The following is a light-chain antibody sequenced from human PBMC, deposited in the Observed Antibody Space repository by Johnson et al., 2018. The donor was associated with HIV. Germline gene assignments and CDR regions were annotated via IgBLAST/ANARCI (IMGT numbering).Light chain of an antibody. CDR2: EKN. J-gene: IGLJ1*01. CDR3: GTWDSSLGAYV. CDR1: SSNIGNNY. Sequence: QSVLTQPPSVSAATGQKVTISCSGSSSNIGNNYVSWYQQVPGTAPKLLIYEKNKRPSGIPDRFSASMSGTSATLDITGLQTGDEGDYYCGTWDSSLGAYVCGTGTKVTVL. V-gene: IGLV1-51*02.